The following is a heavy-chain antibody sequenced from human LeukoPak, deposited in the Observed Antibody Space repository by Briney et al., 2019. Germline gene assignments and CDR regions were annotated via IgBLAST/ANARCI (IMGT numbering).Heavy chain of an antibody. CDR2: FDPEDGET. D-gene: IGHD3-10*01. CDR3: AVRYGSGRGYYYYGMDV. CDR1: GYTLTELS. J-gene: IGHJ6*02. V-gene: IGHV1-24*01. Sequence: ASVKVSCKVSGYTLTELSMHWVRQAPGKGLEWMGGFDPEDGETIYAQKFQGRVTMTEDTSTDTAYMELSSLRSEDTAVYYCAVRYGSGRGYYYYGMDVWGQGTTVTVSS.